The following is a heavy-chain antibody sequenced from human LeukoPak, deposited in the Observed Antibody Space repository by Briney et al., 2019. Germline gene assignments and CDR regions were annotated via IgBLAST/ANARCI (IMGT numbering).Heavy chain of an antibody. Sequence: SETLSLTCAVYGGSFSGYYWSWIRQPPGKGLEWIGEINNSGSTNYNPSLKSRVTISVDTSKNQFSLKLSSVTAADPAVYYWGRGPSRLEVDYWYFALWSGGTLVTVPS. CDR1: GGSFSGYY. J-gene: IGHJ2*01. V-gene: IGHV4-34*01. CDR3: GRGPSRLEVDYWYFAL. CDR2: INNSGST.